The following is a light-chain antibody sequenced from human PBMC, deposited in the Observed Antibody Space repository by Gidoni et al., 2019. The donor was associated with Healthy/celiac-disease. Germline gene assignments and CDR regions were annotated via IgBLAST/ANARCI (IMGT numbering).Light chain of an antibody. V-gene: IGKV1-5*03. Sequence: EIQMTQSPSTLSASVGDRVTITCRASQSISNWLAWYQQKPGKAPKLLIYKSSSLESGVPSKFSGSGSGTEFTLTISSLQPDDFATYYCQQYNSYSSTWTFGQGTKVEIK. J-gene: IGKJ1*01. CDR2: KSS. CDR3: QQYNSYSSTWT. CDR1: QSISNW.